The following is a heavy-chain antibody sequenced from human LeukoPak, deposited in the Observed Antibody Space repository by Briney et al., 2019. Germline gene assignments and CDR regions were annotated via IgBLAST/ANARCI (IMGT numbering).Heavy chain of an antibody. D-gene: IGHD5-12*01. Sequence: GGSLRLSCAASGFTFSSYWMSWVRQAPGKGLEWVANINQDGSEKYYVDSVKGRFTISRDNAKNSLYLQMNSLRAEDTAVYYCARTDNSGYSGYDAFDIWGQGTMVTVSS. CDR2: INQDGSEK. CDR3: ARTDNSGYSGYDAFDI. CDR1: GFTFSSYW. J-gene: IGHJ3*02. V-gene: IGHV3-7*04.